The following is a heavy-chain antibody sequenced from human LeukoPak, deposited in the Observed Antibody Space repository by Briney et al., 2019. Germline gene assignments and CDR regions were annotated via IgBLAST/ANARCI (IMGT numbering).Heavy chain of an antibody. CDR2: ISSSSSYI. V-gene: IGHV3-21*01. CDR3: ARASDYYDSSGYYSDAFDI. Sequence: GGSLRLSCAASGFTFGSYSMNWVRQAPGKGLEWVSSISSSSSYIYYADSVKGRFTISRDNAKNSLYLQMNSLRAEDTAVYYCARASDYYDSSGYYSDAFDIWGQGTMVTVSS. CDR1: GFTFGSYS. D-gene: IGHD3-22*01. J-gene: IGHJ3*02.